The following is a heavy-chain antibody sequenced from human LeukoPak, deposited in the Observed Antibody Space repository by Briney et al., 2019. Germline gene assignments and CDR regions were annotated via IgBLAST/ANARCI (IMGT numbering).Heavy chain of an antibody. Sequence: GESLRLSCAASGFTLSSYGMHWVRQAPGKGLEWVAVISYDGSNKYYADSVKGRFTISRDNSKNTLYLQMNSLRAEDTAVYYCAKDGYSSSSYFDYWGQGTLVTVSS. V-gene: IGHV3-30*18. J-gene: IGHJ4*02. CDR3: AKDGYSSSSYFDY. D-gene: IGHD6-13*01. CDR2: ISYDGSNK. CDR1: GFTLSSYG.